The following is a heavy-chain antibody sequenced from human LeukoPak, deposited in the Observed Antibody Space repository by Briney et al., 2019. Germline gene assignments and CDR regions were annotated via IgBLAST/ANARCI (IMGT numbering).Heavy chain of an antibody. CDR3: ARGSLGYCSGGSCYYYFDY. CDR2: INHSGST. Sequence: SETLSLTCAVYGGSFSGYYWSWIRQPPGKGLEWIGEINHSGSTNYNPSLKSRVTISVDTSKNQFSLKLSSVTAADTAVYYCARGSLGYCSGGSCYYYFDYWGQGTLVTVSS. D-gene: IGHD2-15*01. J-gene: IGHJ4*02. CDR1: GGSFSGYY. V-gene: IGHV4-34*01.